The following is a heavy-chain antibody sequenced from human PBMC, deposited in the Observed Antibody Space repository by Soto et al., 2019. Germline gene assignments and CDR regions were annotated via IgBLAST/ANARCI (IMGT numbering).Heavy chain of an antibody. J-gene: IGHJ5*02. Sequence: SETLSLTCTVSGASISSNTYYWAWIRRPPGKGLECIGSIYYDGSTNYNPSLKSRVTVSVDTSKNQFSLKLSSVTAADTAVYYCARHPSNFWFDPWGQGTLVTVSS. D-gene: IGHD4-4*01. CDR2: IYYDGST. CDR1: GASISSNTYY. V-gene: IGHV4-39*01. CDR3: ARHPSNFWFDP.